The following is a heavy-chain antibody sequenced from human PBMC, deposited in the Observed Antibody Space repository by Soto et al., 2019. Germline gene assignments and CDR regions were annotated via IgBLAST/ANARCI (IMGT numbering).Heavy chain of an antibody. D-gene: IGHD6-13*01. V-gene: IGHV3-9*01. CDR1: GLTVQDYA. CDR3: GKDISAGGMDV. Sequence: EVQLVESGGGLVPPGGSLRLSCTGSGLTVQDYAMHWVRQAPGKGLEWGSGIYWHSDRIDYADSVRGRFTVSRDNARNSLYLQMNSLTTEDTAYYYCGKDISAGGMDVWGRGIMVTVSS. J-gene: IGHJ6*04. CDR2: IYWHSDRI.